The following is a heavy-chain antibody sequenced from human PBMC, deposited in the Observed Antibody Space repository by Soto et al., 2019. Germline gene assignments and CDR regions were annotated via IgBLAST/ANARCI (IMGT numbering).Heavy chain of an antibody. CDR2: IYHDGNT. Sequence: QVQLQESGPGLVTPSGTLSLTCAVSGGSISSNNWWSWVRQPPGKGLEWIGEIYHDGNTHYNPSLKSRVTISLDKSKNPVALILGSLTAADTAVYYCAKLDGGGYWGQGTLVTVSS. CDR1: GGSISSNNW. CDR3: AKLDGGGY. J-gene: IGHJ4*02. V-gene: IGHV4-4*02. D-gene: IGHD1-1*01.